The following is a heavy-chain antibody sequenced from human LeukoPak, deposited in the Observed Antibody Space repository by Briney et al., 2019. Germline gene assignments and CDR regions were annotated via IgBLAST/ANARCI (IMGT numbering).Heavy chain of an antibody. CDR2: VFYNGAT. J-gene: IGHJ5*02. CDR1: GGSISSSIYY. V-gene: IGHV4-39*07. Sequence: SETLSLTCIVSGGSISSSIYYWAWVRQPPGKGLEWIGTVFYNGATQYSPSLRSRVTISIDTSKNHLSLKLTFVTAADTAVYYCAREGDYYGPGSHYGGAFDPWGQGTLVIVSS. CDR3: AREGDYYGPGSHYGGAFDP. D-gene: IGHD3-10*01.